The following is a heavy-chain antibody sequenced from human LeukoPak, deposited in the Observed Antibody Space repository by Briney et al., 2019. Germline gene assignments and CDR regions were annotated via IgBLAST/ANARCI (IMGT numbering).Heavy chain of an antibody. CDR2: ISHSGST. CDR1: SHSNSRGGYY. J-gene: IGHJ4*02. Sequence: PSDTLSLMRTVSSHSNSRGGYYWTSIRQHPGKGLEWIGYISHSGSTYYNPSLKSRLSISVDTSKNQFSLKLNSVTAADTAVYYCARTVTRTWVDYWGQGTLVTVSS. CDR3: ARTVTRTWVDY. V-gene: IGHV4-31*03. D-gene: IGHD6-19*01.